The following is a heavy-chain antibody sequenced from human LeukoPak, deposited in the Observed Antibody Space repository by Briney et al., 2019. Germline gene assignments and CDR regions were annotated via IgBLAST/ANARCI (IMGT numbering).Heavy chain of an antibody. D-gene: IGHD6-13*01. J-gene: IGHJ4*02. CDR1: GFTFSDYY. CDR2: IYHSGST. Sequence: LRLSCAASGFTFSDYYMNWIRQAPGKGLEWIGYIYHSGSTYYNPSLKSRVTISADRSKNQFSLKLSSVTAADTAVYYCAREDGIAAAGISDWGQGTLVTVSS. CDR3: AREDGIAAAGISD. V-gene: IGHV4-30-2*01.